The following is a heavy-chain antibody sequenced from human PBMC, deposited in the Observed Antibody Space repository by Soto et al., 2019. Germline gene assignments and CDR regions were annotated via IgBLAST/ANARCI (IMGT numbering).Heavy chain of an antibody. V-gene: IGHV4-39*01. CDR1: GGSITSSSHY. Sequence: SETLSLTCTVSGGSITSSSHYWGWIRQPLGKGLECIGNIYYDGNTYYNPSLKSRVTISLDTSKNQFSLRLNSVTAADTAVYYCARASITPRLFMYPFDFWGQGTLVTVSS. CDR2: IYYDGNT. D-gene: IGHD6-6*01. CDR3: ARASITPRLFMYPFDF. J-gene: IGHJ4*02.